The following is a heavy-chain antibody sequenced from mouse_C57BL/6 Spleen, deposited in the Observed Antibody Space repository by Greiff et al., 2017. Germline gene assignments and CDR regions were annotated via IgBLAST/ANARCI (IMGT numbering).Heavy chain of an antibody. J-gene: IGHJ4*01. CDR3: ARNYYGSSPHY. Sequence: VQLKQPGAELVMPGASVKLSCKASGYTFTSYWMHWVKQRPGQGLEWIGEIDPSDSYTNYNQKFKGKSTLTVDKSSSTAYMQLSSLTSEDSAVYYCARNYYGSSPHYWGQGTSVTVSS. D-gene: IGHD1-1*01. CDR2: IDPSDSYT. V-gene: IGHV1-69*01. CDR1: GYTFTSYW.